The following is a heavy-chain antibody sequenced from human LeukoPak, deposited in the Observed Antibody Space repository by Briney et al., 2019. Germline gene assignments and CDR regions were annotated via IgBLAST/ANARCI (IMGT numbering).Heavy chain of an antibody. J-gene: IGHJ4*02. V-gene: IGHV3-53*01. Sequence: GGSLRLSCAASGFTVSSSYMSWVRQAPGKGLEWVSVIYSGGSTYYADSVKGRFTISRDNSKNTLYLQMNSLRAEDTAVYYCASLQYRGFTPRIFYYWGQGTLVTVSS. D-gene: IGHD2-2*01. CDR2: IYSGGST. CDR3: ASLQYRGFTPRIFYY. CDR1: GFTVSSSY.